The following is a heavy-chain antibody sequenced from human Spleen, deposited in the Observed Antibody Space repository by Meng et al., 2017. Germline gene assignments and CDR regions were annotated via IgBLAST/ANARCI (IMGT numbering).Heavy chain of an antibody. J-gene: IGHJ4*02. CDR2: IKSKTDGGTT. Sequence: GESLKISCAASGFTFSNAWMSWVRQAPGKGLEWVGRIKSKTDGGTTDYATRVKGRFTISRDDSKNTLYLQLNSLNTEDTAVYYCTTDLWLGYGRSTSCYFGFDWGQGTLVTVSS. CDR3: TTDLWLGYGRSTSCYFGFD. V-gene: IGHV3-15*01. D-gene: IGHD2-2*01. CDR1: GFTFSNAW.